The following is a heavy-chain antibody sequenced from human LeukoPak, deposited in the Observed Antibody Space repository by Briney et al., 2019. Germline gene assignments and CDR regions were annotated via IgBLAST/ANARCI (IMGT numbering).Heavy chain of an antibody. J-gene: IGHJ4*02. Sequence: PGGSLRLSCAASGFTFSSYWMNWARQAPGKGLEWVASINHNGNVNYYVDSVKGRFTISRDNAKNSLYLQMNSLRAEDTAVYYCASVRYWGQGTLVTVSS. V-gene: IGHV3-7*03. CDR3: ASVRY. CDR1: GFTFSSYW. CDR2: INHNGNVN.